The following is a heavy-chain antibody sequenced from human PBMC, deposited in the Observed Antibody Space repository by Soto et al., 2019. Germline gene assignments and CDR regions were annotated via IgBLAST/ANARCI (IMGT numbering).Heavy chain of an antibody. Sequence: ASVKVSCKASGYTFTSFPVSWVRQAPGQGLEWMGSITSHNGRTEYAQKFQGRVTMTRDTSTSTVYMELKSLRFDDTAVYYCARERVEALKNILPDFDNWGKGSLVTVPQ. D-gene: IGHD2-21*01. CDR3: ARERVEALKNILPDFDN. CDR1: GYTFTSFP. J-gene: IGHJ4*02. CDR2: ITSHNGRT. V-gene: IGHV1-18*04.